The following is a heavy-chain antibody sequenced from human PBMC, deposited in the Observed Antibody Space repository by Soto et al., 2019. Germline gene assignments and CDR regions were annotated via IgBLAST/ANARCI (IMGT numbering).Heavy chain of an antibody. Sequence: LRLSCAASGFTFSSYSMNWVRQAPGKGLEWVSSISSSSSYIYYADSVKGRFTISRDNAKNSLYLQMNSLRAEDTAVYYCAAAGVSYYDFWRGSYPLDSWGQGTLVPVSS. CDR2: ISSSSSYI. CDR3: AAAGVSYYDFWRGSYPLDS. V-gene: IGHV3-21*01. J-gene: IGHJ4*02. CDR1: GFTFSSYS. D-gene: IGHD3-3*01.